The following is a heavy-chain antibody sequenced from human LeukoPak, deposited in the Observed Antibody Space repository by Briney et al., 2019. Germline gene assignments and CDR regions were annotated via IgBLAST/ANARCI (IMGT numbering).Heavy chain of an antibody. CDR3: AKDSSLSMDV. D-gene: IGHD6-13*01. CDR2: IWYDGSNK. V-gene: IGHV3-33*06. Sequence: GGSLRLSCAASGFTFSSYGMHWVRQAPGKGLEWVAVIWYDGSNKYYADSVKGRLTISRDNSKNTLYLQMNSLRAEDTAVYYCAKDSSLSMDVWGKGTTVTVSS. CDR1: GFTFSSYG. J-gene: IGHJ6*03.